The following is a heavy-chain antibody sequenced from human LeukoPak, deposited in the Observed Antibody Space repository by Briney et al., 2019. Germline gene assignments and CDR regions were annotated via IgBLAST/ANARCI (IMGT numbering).Heavy chain of an antibody. D-gene: IGHD1-26*01. CDR3: AVSQWELLN. Sequence: GGSMILSCAPSRFIFSSYSMSWVCKPPGKGLWLVSHIGDSGGNIYYADSVKGRFTNSRDNSKNTLHLQMNSLRADGTAVYYCAVSQWELLNWDQGTLVTVSS. CDR2: IGDSGGNI. V-gene: IGHV3-23*01. CDR1: RFIFSSYS. J-gene: IGHJ4*02.